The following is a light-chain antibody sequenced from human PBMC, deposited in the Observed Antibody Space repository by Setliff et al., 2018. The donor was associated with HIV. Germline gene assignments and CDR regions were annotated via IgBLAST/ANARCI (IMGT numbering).Light chain of an antibody. CDR3: SSFTISTTWV. J-gene: IGLJ3*02. Sequence: QSVLTQPASVSGSPGQSITISCSGTSSDIAAYNLVSWYQQYPGKAPKLMISDVSSRPSGVSNRFSGSKSGSTASLTISGLQPEDEADYYCSSFTISTTWVFGGGTKVTVL. CDR1: SSDIAAYNL. CDR2: DVS. V-gene: IGLV2-14*03.